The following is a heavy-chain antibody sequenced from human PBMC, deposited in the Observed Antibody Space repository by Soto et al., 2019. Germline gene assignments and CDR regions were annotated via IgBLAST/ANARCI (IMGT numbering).Heavy chain of an antibody. CDR3: AKVEPRGYSYEVADSAFDI. CDR1: GFTFSSYG. CDR2: ISYAGSNK. V-gene: IGHV3-30*18. Sequence: QVQLVESGGGVVQPGRSLRLSCAASGFTFSSYGMHWVRQAPGKGLEWVAVISYAGSNKYYADSVKGRFTISRDNSKNTLYLQMNSLRAEDTAVYYCAKVEPRGYSYEVADSAFDIWGQGTMVTVSS. D-gene: IGHD5-18*01. J-gene: IGHJ3*02.